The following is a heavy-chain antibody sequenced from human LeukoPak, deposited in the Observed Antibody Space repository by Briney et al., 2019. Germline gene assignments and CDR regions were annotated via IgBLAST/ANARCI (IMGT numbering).Heavy chain of an antibody. CDR1: GGSISSSGYY. CDR2: LYYSGST. D-gene: IGHD3-22*01. CDR3: ARRSYYDSSAIFDY. J-gene: IGHJ4*02. Sequence: PSETLSLTCTASGGSISSSGYYWDWIRQPPGKGLEWIGSLYYSGSTYYNPSLKSRVTISVDTSKNQFSLKLSSVTAADTAVFYCARRSYYDSSAIFDYWGQGTLVTVSS. V-gene: IGHV4-39*01.